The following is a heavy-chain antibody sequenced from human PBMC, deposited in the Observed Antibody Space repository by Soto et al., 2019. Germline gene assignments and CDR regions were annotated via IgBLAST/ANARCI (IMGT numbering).Heavy chain of an antibody. CDR1: GFTFSSHW. CDR3: ARDRSSVTGTAGDD. V-gene: IGHV3-74*01. CDR2: IRSDGSYT. Sequence: PGGSLRLSCAATGFTFSSHWMHWVRQTPGKGLVWVSRIRSDGSYTSYADSVKGRFTISRDNAKNTLYLQMNSLRAEDTAVYYCARDRSSVTGTAGDDWGQGILVTVSS. J-gene: IGHJ4*02. D-gene: IGHD1-7*01.